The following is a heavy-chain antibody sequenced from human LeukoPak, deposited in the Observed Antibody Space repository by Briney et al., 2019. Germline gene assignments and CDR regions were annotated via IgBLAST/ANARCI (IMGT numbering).Heavy chain of an antibody. J-gene: IGHJ3*02. D-gene: IGHD6-19*01. CDR1: GFTFSSYD. Sequence: GGSLRLSCAASGFTFSSYDMHWVRQAPGKGLEWVAVISYDGSNKYYADSVKGRFTISRDNSKNTLYLQMNSLRAEDTAVYYCAKQCGGSDWFDAFDIWGQGTMVTVSS. CDR3: AKQCGGSDWFDAFDI. CDR2: ISYDGSNK. V-gene: IGHV3-30*18.